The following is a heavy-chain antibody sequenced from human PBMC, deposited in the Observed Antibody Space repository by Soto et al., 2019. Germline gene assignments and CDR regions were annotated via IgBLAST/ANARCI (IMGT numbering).Heavy chain of an antibody. Sequence: SETLSLTCAVYCGSFSGYYWSWIRQPPGKGLEWIGEINHSGSTNYNPSLKSRVTISVDTSKNQFSLKLSSVTAADTAVYYCASGGYGDYGGVDYWGQGTLVTVSS. CDR3: ASGGYGDYGGVDY. CDR1: CGSFSGYY. CDR2: INHSGST. D-gene: IGHD4-17*01. J-gene: IGHJ4*02. V-gene: IGHV4-34*01.